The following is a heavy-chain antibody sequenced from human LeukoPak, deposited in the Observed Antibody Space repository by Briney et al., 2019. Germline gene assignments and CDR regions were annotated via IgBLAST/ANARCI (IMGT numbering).Heavy chain of an antibody. J-gene: IGHJ3*02. Sequence: GGSLRLSCAASGFTFSSYGMHWVRQAPGKGLEWVAVISYDGSNKYYADSVKGRFTISRDNSKNTLYLQMNSLRAEDTAVYYCAKDRFYTGSPRAFDIWGQGTMVTVSS. D-gene: IGHD1-26*01. V-gene: IGHV3-30*18. CDR1: GFTFSSYG. CDR3: AKDRFYTGSPRAFDI. CDR2: ISYDGSNK.